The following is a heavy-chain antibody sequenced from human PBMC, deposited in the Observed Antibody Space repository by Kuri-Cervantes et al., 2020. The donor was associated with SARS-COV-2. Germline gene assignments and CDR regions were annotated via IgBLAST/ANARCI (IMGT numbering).Heavy chain of an antibody. D-gene: IGHD1-1*01. J-gene: IGHJ6*02. V-gene: IGHV1-69*10. CDR2: IIPILGIA. CDR1: GYTFTGYY. CDR3: ATTTGTGFHVLEYGMDV. Sequence: SVKVSCKASGYTFTGYYMHWVRQAPGQGPEWMGGIIPILGIANYAEMFQGRVTITADQSTTTAYMELSSPRAEDTAVYYCATTTGTGFHVLEYGMDVWGQGTTVTVSS.